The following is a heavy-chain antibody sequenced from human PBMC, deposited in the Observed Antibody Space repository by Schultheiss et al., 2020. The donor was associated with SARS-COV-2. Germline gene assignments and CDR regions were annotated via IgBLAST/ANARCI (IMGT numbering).Heavy chain of an antibody. CDR1: GGTFSSYA. CDR3: ARISRVSHIFDY. D-gene: IGHD6-13*01. V-gene: IGHV1-69*05. Sequence: SVKVSCKASGGTFSSYAISWVRQAPGQGLEWMGGIIPIFGTANYAQKFQGRVTMTTDTSTSTAYMELSRLRSDDTAVYYCARISRVSHIFDYWGQGTLVTVSP. J-gene: IGHJ4*02. CDR2: IIPIFGTA.